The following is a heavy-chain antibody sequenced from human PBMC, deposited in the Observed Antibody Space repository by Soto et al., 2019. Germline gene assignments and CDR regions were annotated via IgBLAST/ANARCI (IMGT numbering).Heavy chain of an antibody. CDR1: GFAFSSYS. J-gene: IGHJ5*02. CDR3: ARESGYLNWFDP. V-gene: IGHV3-48*01. CDR2: ISSSSSTI. D-gene: IGHD1-1*01. Sequence: SLRLYCAASGFAFSSYSMNWVRQAPGKGLEWVSYISSSSSTIYYADSVKGRFTISRDNAKNSLYLQMNSLRAEDTAVYYCARESGYLNWFDPWGQGTLVT.